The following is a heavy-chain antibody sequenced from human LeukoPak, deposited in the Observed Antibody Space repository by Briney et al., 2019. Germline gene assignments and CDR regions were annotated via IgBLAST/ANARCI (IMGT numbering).Heavy chain of an antibody. D-gene: IGHD3-22*01. CDR2: INPNSGGT. Sequence: ASVKASCKASGYTFTGYYMHWVRQAPGQGLEWMGRINPNSGGTNYAQKFQGRVTMTRDTSISTAYMELSRLRSDDTAVYYCARDLEDSSGYYYYYYYMDVWGKGTTVTVSS. J-gene: IGHJ6*03. CDR3: ARDLEDSSGYYYYYYYMDV. V-gene: IGHV1-2*06. CDR1: GYTFTGYY.